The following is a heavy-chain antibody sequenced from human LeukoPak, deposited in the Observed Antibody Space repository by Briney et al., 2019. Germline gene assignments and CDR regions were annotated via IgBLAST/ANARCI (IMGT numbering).Heavy chain of an antibody. J-gene: IGHJ3*02. CDR3: AMVGEGDAFDI. Sequence: PGGSLRLSCAASGFTFDDYAMHWVRQAPGEGLEWVSLISWDGGSTYYADSVKGRFTISRDNSKNFLYLQMNSLRAEDTALYYCAMVGEGDAFDIWGQGTMVTVSS. D-gene: IGHD3-16*01. V-gene: IGHV3-43D*03. CDR1: GFTFDDYA. CDR2: ISWDGGST.